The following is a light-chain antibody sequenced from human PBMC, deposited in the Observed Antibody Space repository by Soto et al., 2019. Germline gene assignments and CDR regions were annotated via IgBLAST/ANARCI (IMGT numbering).Light chain of an antibody. J-gene: IGLJ1*01. CDR1: SSDIGAGFD. Sequence: QSVLTQPPSVSGAPGQRVTISCTGSSSDIGAGFDVHWYQHLPGTAPKLLIYGNTNRPSGVPGRFSDSKSGTSASLVITGLQAEDEADYYCQSYENSRTGFYVFGTGTKLTVL. CDR3: QSYENSRTGFYV. CDR2: GNT. V-gene: IGLV1-40*01.